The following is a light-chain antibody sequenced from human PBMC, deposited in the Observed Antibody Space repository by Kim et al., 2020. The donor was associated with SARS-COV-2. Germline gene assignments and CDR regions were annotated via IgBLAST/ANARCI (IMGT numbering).Light chain of an antibody. J-gene: IGLJ2*01. CDR2: EVN. CDR3: CAYAGRNILL. Sequence: QSALTQPASVSGSPGQSITISCTGTSSDVGSYNLVSWYQHHPGKAPKLIIYEVNKRPSGVSNRFSGSKSGNTASLTISRLQAEDEADYYCCAYAGRNILLFGGGTQLTVL. CDR1: SSDVGSYNL. V-gene: IGLV2-23*01.